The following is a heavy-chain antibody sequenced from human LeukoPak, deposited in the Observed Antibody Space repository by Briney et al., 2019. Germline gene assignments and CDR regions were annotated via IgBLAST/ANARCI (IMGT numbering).Heavy chain of an antibody. J-gene: IGHJ6*02. CDR2: ISSSGSTI. Sequence: GGSLRLSCAASGYTFSSYSMNWVRQAPGKGLEWVSSISSSGSTIYYADSVKGRFTISRDNAKNSLYLQRNSLRAEDTAVYYCARDSPDYYYGMDVWGQGTTVTVSS. CDR1: GYTFSSYS. CDR3: ARDSPDYYYGMDV. V-gene: IGHV3-48*04.